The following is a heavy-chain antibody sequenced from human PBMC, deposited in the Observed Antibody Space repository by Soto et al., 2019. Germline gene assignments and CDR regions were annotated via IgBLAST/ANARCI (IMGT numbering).Heavy chain of an antibody. J-gene: IGHJ3*02. D-gene: IGHD3-22*01. CDR3: ARESYDSGGYSYDAFDI. CDR1: GFTFSTFA. V-gene: IGHV3-30-3*01. Sequence: QVQLVESGGGAVQPGRSLRLSCAASGFTFSTFAMHWVRQAPGKGLEWVAVISHDGTNKKYTDSVKGRFTISRDNSKNTLYLQMNSLRAEDTAIYFCARESYDSGGYSYDAFDIWGTGTVVTVSS. CDR2: ISHDGTNK.